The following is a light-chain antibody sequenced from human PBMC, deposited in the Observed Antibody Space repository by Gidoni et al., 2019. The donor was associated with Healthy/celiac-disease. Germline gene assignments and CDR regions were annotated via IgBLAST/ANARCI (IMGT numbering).Light chain of an antibody. J-gene: IGKJ1*01. CDR3: QQYNSYTWT. CDR2: DAS. Sequence: DIQLTQSPSTLSASVGDRVTITCRASQSIRSWLAWYQQKPGKAPKLLIYDASSLESGVPSRFSGSGSGTEVTLTISSLQPDDFATYYCQQYNSYTWTFGQXTKVEIK. V-gene: IGKV1-5*01. CDR1: QSIRSW.